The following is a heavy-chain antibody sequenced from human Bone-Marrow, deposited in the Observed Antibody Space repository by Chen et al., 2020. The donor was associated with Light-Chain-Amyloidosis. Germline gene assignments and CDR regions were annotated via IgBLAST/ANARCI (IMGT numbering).Heavy chain of an antibody. V-gene: IGHV5-51*01. Sequence: EVQLDQSGPEVKKPGESLKISCKGSGYTFPNYWIGWVRQMPGKGLEWMGVIYPDDSDARYSPSFEGQVTISADKSITTAYLQWRSLKASDTAMYYCARRRDGYNFDYWGQGTLVTVSS. J-gene: IGHJ4*02. CDR2: IYPDDSDA. CDR3: ARRRDGYNFDY. D-gene: IGHD5-12*01. CDR1: GYTFPNYW.